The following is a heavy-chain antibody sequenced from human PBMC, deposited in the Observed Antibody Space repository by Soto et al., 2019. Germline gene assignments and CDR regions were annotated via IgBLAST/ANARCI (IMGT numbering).Heavy chain of an antibody. CDR2: ISYDGSNK. Sequence: GGSLRLSCAASGFTFSSYGMHWVRQAPGKGLEWVAVISYDGSNKYYADSVKGRFTISRDNSKNTLYLQMNSLRAEDTAVYYCANRITMVWGVIVDYWGQGTLVTVSS. J-gene: IGHJ4*02. CDR1: GFTFSSYG. D-gene: IGHD3-10*01. CDR3: ANRITMVWGVIVDY. V-gene: IGHV3-30*18.